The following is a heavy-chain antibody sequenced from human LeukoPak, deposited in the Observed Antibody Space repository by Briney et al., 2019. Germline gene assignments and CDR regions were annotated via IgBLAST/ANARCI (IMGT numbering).Heavy chain of an antibody. CDR3: ALSLGATRVREFDY. CDR1: GFSLSTSGVG. V-gene: IGHV2-5*02. Sequence: SGPTLVKPTQPLTLTCTFSGFSLSTSGVGVGWIRQPPGKALEWLALIYWDDDKRYSPSLKSRLPITKDTSKNQVVLTMTNMDPVDTATYYCALSLGATRVREFDYWGQGTLVTVSS. J-gene: IGHJ4*02. D-gene: IGHD1-26*01. CDR2: IYWDDDK.